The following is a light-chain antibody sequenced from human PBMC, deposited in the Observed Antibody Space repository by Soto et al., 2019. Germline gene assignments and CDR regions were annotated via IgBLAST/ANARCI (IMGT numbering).Light chain of an antibody. Sequence: QSVLTQPPSVSGAPGQRVTISCTGSSSNIGAGYDVHWYQQLPGTAPKLLIYANSNRPSGVPDRFSGSKSGTSASLAIIGLQAEDEADYYCQSYDSSLSVVFGGGTKVTVL. CDR3: QSYDSSLSVV. CDR1: SSNIGAGYD. J-gene: IGLJ2*01. CDR2: ANS. V-gene: IGLV1-40*01.